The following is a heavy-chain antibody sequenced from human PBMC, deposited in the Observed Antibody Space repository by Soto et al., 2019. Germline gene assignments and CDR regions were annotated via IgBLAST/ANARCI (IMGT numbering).Heavy chain of an antibody. J-gene: IGHJ4*02. Sequence: GGSLRLSCAASGFTFTAYWMAWVRKAPGKGLEWVANINRDGTEKTYMDSVEGRFIISRDNSQNSLYLQMDSLRVEDTAVYYCASRSPYYDNSGYFFSDYWGRGALVTVSS. V-gene: IGHV3-7*05. CDR2: INRDGTEK. D-gene: IGHD3-22*01. CDR1: GFTFTAYW. CDR3: ASRSPYYDNSGYFFSDY.